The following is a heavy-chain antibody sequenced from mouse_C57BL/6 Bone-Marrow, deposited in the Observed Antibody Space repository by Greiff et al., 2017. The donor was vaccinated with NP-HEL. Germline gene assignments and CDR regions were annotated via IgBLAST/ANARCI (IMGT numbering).Heavy chain of an antibody. CDR3: TRGDYSNYVAY. V-gene: IGHV5-9-1*02. CDR2: ISSGGDYI. Sequence: EVKLMESGEGLVKPGGSLKLSCAASGFTFSSYAMSWVRQTPEKRLEWVAYISSGGDYIYYADTVKGRFTISRDNARNTLYLQMSSLKSEDTAMYYCTRGDYSNYVAYWGQGTLVTVSA. J-gene: IGHJ3*01. D-gene: IGHD2-5*01. CDR1: GFTFSSYA.